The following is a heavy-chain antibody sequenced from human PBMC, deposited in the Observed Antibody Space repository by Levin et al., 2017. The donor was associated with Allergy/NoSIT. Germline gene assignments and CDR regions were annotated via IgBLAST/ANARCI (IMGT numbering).Heavy chain of an antibody. V-gene: IGHV5-51*01. D-gene: IGHD2-21*02. CDR1: GYSFTTSW. CDR3: AIRGAAGDSFGYYFDY. J-gene: IGHJ4*02. Sequence: GGSLRLSCKGSGYSSGYSFTTSWIGWVRQMPGKGLEWMGIIYPGDSDTRYSPSFQGQVTISVDKSISTAYLQWSSLKASDTATYYCAIRGAAGDSFGYYFDYWGQGTLVTVSS. CDR2: IYPGDSDT.